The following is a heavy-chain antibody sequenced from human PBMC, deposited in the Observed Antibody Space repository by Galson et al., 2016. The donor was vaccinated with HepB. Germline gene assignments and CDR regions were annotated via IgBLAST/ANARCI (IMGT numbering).Heavy chain of an antibody. Sequence: SETLSLTCAVSGGSISSSNWWSWVRQPPGKGLEWIGEIYYIGSTNYNPSLKSRVTISVDKPKNQFSLKLSSVTAADTALYYCARALPGLHAFDIWGQGTMVTVSS. CDR1: GGSISSSNW. D-gene: IGHD3-10*01. V-gene: IGHV4-4*02. CDR2: IYYIGST. CDR3: ARALPGLHAFDI. J-gene: IGHJ3*02.